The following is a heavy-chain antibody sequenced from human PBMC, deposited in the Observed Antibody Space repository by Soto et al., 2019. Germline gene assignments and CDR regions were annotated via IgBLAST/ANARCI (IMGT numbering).Heavy chain of an antibody. Sequence: SETLSLTCSLSGGSINSSDHFWGWIRQTPGKGLEWIGSVYYTETTYYNPSLKSPVTISVETSRDTFSLKVNSVTAADTGIYYCARQRVLSTNMFITSFDPWGQGPLVTVSS. V-gene: IGHV4-39*01. J-gene: IGHJ5*02. CDR1: GGSINSSDHF. CDR2: VYYTETT. CDR3: ARQRVLSTNMFITSFDP. D-gene: IGHD3-10*02.